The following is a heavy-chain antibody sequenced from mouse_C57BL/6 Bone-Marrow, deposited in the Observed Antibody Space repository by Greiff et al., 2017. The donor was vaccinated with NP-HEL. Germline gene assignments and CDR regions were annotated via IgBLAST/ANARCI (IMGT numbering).Heavy chain of an antibody. J-gene: IGHJ3*01. Sequence: QVQLQQSGAELMKPGASVKLSCKATGYTFTGYWIEWVKQRPGHGLEWIGEILPGSGSTNYNEKFKGKATFTADTSSNTAYMQLSSLTTEDSAIYYCARSGIYDGYYNLLAYWGQGTLVTVSA. D-gene: IGHD2-3*01. CDR2: ILPGSGST. CDR3: ARSGIYDGYYNLLAY. CDR1: GYTFTGYW. V-gene: IGHV1-9*01.